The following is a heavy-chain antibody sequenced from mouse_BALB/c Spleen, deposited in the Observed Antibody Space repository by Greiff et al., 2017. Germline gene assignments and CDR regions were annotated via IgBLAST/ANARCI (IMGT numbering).Heavy chain of an antibody. CDR3: ARPLLRGAMDY. CDR2: ISYSGST. CDR1: GYSITSDYA. V-gene: IGHV3-2*02. J-gene: IGHJ4*01. D-gene: IGHD1-2*01. Sequence: EVKLMESGPGLVKPSQSLSLTCTVTGYSITSDYAWNWIRQFPGNKLEWMGYISYSGSTSYNPSLKSRISITRDTSKNQFFLQLNSVTTEDTATYYCARPLLRGAMDYWGQGTSVTVSS.